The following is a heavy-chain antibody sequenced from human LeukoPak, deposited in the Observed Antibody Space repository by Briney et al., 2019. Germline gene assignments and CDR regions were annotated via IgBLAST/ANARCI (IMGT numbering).Heavy chain of an antibody. D-gene: IGHD2/OR15-2a*01. CDR1: GGSISRDY. V-gene: IGHV4-59*01. Sequence: SETLSLTCTVSGGSISRDYWSWIRQPPGKGLEWIGYIYYTGSTNYNPSLKSRVTISVDTSKNQFSLKLSSVTAADTAVYYCARLTQNSFDYWGQGTLVTVSS. J-gene: IGHJ4*02. CDR2: IYYTGST. CDR3: ARLTQNSFDY.